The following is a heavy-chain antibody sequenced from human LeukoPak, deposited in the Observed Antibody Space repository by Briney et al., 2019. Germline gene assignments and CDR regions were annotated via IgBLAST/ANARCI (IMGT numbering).Heavy chain of an antibody. Sequence: GESLTLSCAASGFTFSSHELYWVRQAPGKGLEWISYICSRSTTIKYPDPMRGLITISREDARESVYLQMNSLRAEDRAIYYCGASRQYVGAFDIWGQGTLVTVSS. D-gene: IGHD3-16*01. CDR3: GASRQYVGAFDI. V-gene: IGHV3-48*03. CDR2: ICSRSTTI. J-gene: IGHJ3*02. CDR1: GFTFSSHE.